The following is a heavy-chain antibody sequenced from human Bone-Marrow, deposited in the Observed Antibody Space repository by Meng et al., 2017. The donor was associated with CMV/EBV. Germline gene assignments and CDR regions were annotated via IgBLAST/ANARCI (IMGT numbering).Heavy chain of an antibody. Sequence: GGSLRLSCAASGFTFSSYAMHWVRQAPGKGLEWVAVISYDGSNKYYADSVKGRFTISRDNSKNTLYLQMNSLRAEDTAVYYCARDFSGSWDGFQDYWGQGTLVAVSS. V-gene: IGHV3-30*04. J-gene: IGHJ4*02. D-gene: IGHD6-13*01. CDR3: ARDFSGSWDGFQDY. CDR2: ISYDGSNK. CDR1: GFTFSSYA.